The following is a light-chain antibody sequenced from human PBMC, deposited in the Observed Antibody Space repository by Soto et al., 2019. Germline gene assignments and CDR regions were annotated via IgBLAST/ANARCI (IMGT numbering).Light chain of an antibody. J-gene: IGLJ1*01. Sequence: QSVLTQPPSASGTPGQRVTISCFGSSSNIGTNNVSWYLQLPGTAPKLLIYSNNRWPSGVPDRFSGSKSGTSASLAISGLQSEDEADYYCAAWDDSLKGYVFGTGTQLTVL. V-gene: IGLV1-44*01. CDR2: SNN. CDR1: SSNIGTNN. CDR3: AAWDDSLKGYV.